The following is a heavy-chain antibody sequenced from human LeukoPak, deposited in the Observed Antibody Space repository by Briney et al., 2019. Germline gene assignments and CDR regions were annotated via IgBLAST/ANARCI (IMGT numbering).Heavy chain of an antibody. J-gene: IGHJ4*02. CDR2: ISYDGPHK. D-gene: IGHD6-19*01. CDR1: GFTFSNYG. CDR3: AKVLPQYTRAWPGPDY. V-gene: IGHV3-30*18. Sequence: PGRSLRLSCAASGFTFSNYGMHWFRQAPGKGLEWVAVISYDGPHKYYADSVKGRFAISRDNSKNTLYLQMSSLRAEDTAVYYCAKVLPQYTRAWPGPDYWGQGTLVTVSS.